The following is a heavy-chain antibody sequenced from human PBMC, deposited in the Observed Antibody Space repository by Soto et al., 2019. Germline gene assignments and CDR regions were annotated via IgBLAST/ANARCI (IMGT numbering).Heavy chain of an antibody. J-gene: IGHJ6*02. V-gene: IGHV3-64D*06. D-gene: IGHD2-8*02. Sequence: GGSLRLSCSASGFRFASYAIHWVRQAPGKGLEYGAAISSNGGSTYHVDSVKGRFTISREKSKNTVYLQMTSLRIEDTGVYYCVNGRSGVYYYYALDVWGQGTTVTVSS. CDR1: GFRFASYA. CDR2: ISSNGGST. CDR3: VNGRSGVYYYYALDV.